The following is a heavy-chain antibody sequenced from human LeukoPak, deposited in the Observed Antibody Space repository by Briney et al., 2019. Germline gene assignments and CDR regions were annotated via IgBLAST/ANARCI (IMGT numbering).Heavy chain of an antibody. CDR1: GFTFDDYA. Sequence: SLRLSCAASGFTFDDYAMHWVRQAPGKGLEWVSGISWNSGSIGYADSVKGRFTISRDNAKNSLYLQMNSLRAEDTALYYCAKEAYGDLPYFDYWGQGTLVTVSS. D-gene: IGHD4-17*01. J-gene: IGHJ4*02. V-gene: IGHV3-9*01. CDR3: AKEAYGDLPYFDY. CDR2: ISWNSGSI.